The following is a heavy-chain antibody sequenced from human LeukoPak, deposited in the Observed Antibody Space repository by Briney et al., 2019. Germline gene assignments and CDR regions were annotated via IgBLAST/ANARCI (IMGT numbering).Heavy chain of an antibody. J-gene: IGHJ4*02. CDR3: ARDEGANFFDY. Sequence: PSENLSLNCTVSGGSISSYYWSWIRQPPGKGREWIGYIYYSGSTNYNPSLKSRATISVDTSKNQFSLELSSVTAADAAVYYCARDEGANFFDYWGQGTLVTVSS. D-gene: IGHD1-26*01. CDR1: GGSISSYY. CDR2: IYYSGST. V-gene: IGHV4-59*01.